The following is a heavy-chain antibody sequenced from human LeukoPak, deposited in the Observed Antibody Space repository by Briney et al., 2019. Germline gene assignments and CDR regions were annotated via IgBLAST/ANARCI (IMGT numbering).Heavy chain of an antibody. D-gene: IGHD6-13*01. Sequence: SETLSLTRTVSGGSISSYYWSWIRQPPGKGLEWIGYIYYSGSTNYNPSLKSRVTISVDTSKNQFSLKLSSVTAADTAVYYCARRSSSWNGYYFDYWGQGTLVTVSS. V-gene: IGHV4-59*08. CDR1: GGSISSYY. CDR3: ARRSSSWNGYYFDY. J-gene: IGHJ4*02. CDR2: IYYSGST.